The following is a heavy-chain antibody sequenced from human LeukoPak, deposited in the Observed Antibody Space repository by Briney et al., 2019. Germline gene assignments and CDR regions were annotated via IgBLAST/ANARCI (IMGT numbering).Heavy chain of an antibody. V-gene: IGHV4-39*01. D-gene: IGHD4-23*01. CDR1: GGSISSSSYY. Sequence: SETLSLTCTVSGGSISSSSYYWGWIRQPPGKGLEWIGSIYYSGSPYYNPSLKSRVTISVDTSKNQFSLKLSSVTAADTAVYYCARQWTTVVNLDYWGQGTLVTVSS. CDR3: ARQWTTVVNLDY. CDR2: IYYSGSP. J-gene: IGHJ4*02.